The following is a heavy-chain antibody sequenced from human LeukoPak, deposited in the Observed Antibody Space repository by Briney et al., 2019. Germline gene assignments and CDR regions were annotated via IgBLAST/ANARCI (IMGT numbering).Heavy chain of an antibody. D-gene: IGHD3-10*01. Sequence: SVKVSCKASGGTFSSYAISWVRQAPGQGLEWMGGIFPIFGTANYAQKFQGRVTITTDESTSPAYMELSSLRSEDMDLYYRARERITMVRGDIISTQTDDYRGQGTLVTVSS. CDR1: GGTFSSYA. V-gene: IGHV1-69*05. J-gene: IGHJ4*02. CDR2: IFPIFGTA. CDR3: ARERITMVRGDIISTQTDDY.